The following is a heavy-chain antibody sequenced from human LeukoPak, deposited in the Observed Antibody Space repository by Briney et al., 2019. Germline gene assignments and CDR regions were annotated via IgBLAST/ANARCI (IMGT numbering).Heavy chain of an antibody. CDR2: MNTNSGNT. J-gene: IGHJ6*02. CDR1: VYTFTSYD. V-gene: IGHV1-8*01. CDR3: AREGSPDYDILTGYYIGWYYYYGMDF. D-gene: IGHD3-9*01. Sequence: ASVTVSCKSSVYTFTSYDIYWVRQATGPGLEWMGRMNTNSGNTGYAQKFQGRVTMTRNTTISTAYMELSSMRSEDTAVYYCAREGSPDYDILTGYYIGWYYYYGMDFWGQGTTVTVSS.